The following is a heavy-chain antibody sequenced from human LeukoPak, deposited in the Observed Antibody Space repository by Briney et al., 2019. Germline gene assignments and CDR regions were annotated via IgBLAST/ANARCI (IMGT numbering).Heavy chain of an antibody. CDR2: IYYSGST. CDR3: ARGLPHTSIAARRPYNWFDP. CDR1: GGSISSSSYY. V-gene: IGHV4-39*07. D-gene: IGHD6-6*01. Sequence: SETLSLTCTVSGGSISSSSYYWGWIRQPPGKGLEWIGSIYYSGSTYYNPSLKSRVTISVDTSKNQFSLKLSSVTAADTAVYYCARGLPHTSIAARRPYNWFDPWGQGTLVTVSS. J-gene: IGHJ5*02.